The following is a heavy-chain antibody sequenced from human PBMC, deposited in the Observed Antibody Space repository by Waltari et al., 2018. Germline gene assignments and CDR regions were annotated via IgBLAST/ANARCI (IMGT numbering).Heavy chain of an antibody. CDR1: GYTLTELS. CDR3: ATDPEYSSSPFRFDY. CDR2: FDPEDGET. J-gene: IGHJ4*02. V-gene: IGHV1-24*01. Sequence: QVQLVQSGAAVKKPGASVKVSCKVSGYTLTELSMQRVRQAPGKGLEWMGGFDPEDGETIYAQKFQGRVTMTEDTSTDTAYMELSSLRSEDTAVYYCATDPEYSSSPFRFDYWGQGTLVTVSS. D-gene: IGHD6-6*01.